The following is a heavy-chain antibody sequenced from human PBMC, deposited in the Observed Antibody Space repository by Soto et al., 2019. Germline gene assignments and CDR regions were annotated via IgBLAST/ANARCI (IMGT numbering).Heavy chain of an antibody. D-gene: IGHD5-18*01. J-gene: IGHJ4*02. Sequence: QVQLQESGPGLVNPSQTLSLTCTVSGGSINSGAYYWSWIRQHPGKGLEWIGYIYYSGSTYYNPSLKSRVTISVDTSKNQFSLNLSSVTAADTAVYYCARVPTAMVSLDYWGQGTLVTVSS. V-gene: IGHV4-31*03. CDR1: GGSINSGAYY. CDR3: ARVPTAMVSLDY. CDR2: IYYSGST.